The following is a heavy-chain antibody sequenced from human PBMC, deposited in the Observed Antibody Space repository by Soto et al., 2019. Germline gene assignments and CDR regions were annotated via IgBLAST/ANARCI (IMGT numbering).Heavy chain of an antibody. Sequence: PGGSLRLSCAASGFTFSSYGMHWVRQAPGKGLEWVAVISYDGSNKYYADSVKGRFTISRDNSKNTLYLQMNSLRAEDTAVYYCAKDGDGGCSSTSCWGYYYYYMDVWGKGTTVTVSS. CDR2: ISYDGSNK. CDR1: GFTFSSYG. V-gene: IGHV3-30*18. J-gene: IGHJ6*03. D-gene: IGHD2-2*01. CDR3: AKDGDGGCSSTSCWGYYYYYMDV.